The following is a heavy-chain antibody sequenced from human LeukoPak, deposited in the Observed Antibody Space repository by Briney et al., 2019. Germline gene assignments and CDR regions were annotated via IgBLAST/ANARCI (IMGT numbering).Heavy chain of an antibody. J-gene: IGHJ4*02. CDR3: GKTTVGYSSGQKPAWPVDY. Sequence: GGSLRLSCEASGFTFGSHAMYWVRQAPGEGLEWVAGIFGSGGSPHYADPVKGRFTISRDNSRNTVYLKINSLRAEDTAVYYCGKTTVGYSSGQKPAWPVDYWGQGTLVTVSS. V-gene: IGHV3-23*01. CDR2: IFGSGGSP. CDR1: GFTFGSHA. D-gene: IGHD5-18*01.